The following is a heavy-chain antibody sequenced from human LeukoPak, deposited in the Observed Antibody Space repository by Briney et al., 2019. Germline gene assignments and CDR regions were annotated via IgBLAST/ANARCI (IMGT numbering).Heavy chain of an antibody. V-gene: IGHV1-2*02. Sequence: ASVKVSCKASGYTFTGYYMHWVRQDPGQGLEWMGWINPNSGGTNYAQKFQGRVTMTRDTSISTAYMELSRLRSDDTAVYYCADSSGWAHDAFDIWGQGTMVTVSS. D-gene: IGHD6-19*01. CDR3: ADSSGWAHDAFDI. J-gene: IGHJ3*02. CDR2: INPNSGGT. CDR1: GYTFTGYY.